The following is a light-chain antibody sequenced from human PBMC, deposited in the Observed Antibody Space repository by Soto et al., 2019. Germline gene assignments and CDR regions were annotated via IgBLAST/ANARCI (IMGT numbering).Light chain of an antibody. V-gene: IGLV1-47*01. CDR2: RNN. CDR1: SSNIGNNY. Sequence: QSVLTQPPSASGTPGQRVTISCSGSSSNIGNNYVYWYQHLPGTAPKLLISRNNQRPSGVPDRFSGSKSGTSASLAISGLRSEDEADYCCATWDDSLSAVVFGGGTKLTVL. J-gene: IGLJ2*01. CDR3: ATWDDSLSAVV.